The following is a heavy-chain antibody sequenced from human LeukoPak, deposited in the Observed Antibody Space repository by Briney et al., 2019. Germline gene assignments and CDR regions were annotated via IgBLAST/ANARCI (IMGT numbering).Heavy chain of an antibody. J-gene: IGHJ6*04. CDR2: IYSGGST. V-gene: IGHV3-53*04. D-gene: IGHD3-10*01. CDR1: GFTVSSNY. Sequence: GGSLRLSCAASGFTVSSNYMSWVRQAPGKGLEWVSVIYSGGSTYYADSVKGRFTISRHNSKNTLYLQMNSLRAEDTAVYYCARSEGITMVRGVLYYYYGMDVWGKGTTVTVSS. CDR3: ARSEGITMVRGVLYYYYGMDV.